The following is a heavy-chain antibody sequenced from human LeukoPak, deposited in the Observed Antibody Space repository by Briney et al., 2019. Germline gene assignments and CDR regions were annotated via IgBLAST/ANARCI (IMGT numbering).Heavy chain of an antibody. J-gene: IGHJ5*02. CDR2: IKQDRSEK. D-gene: IGHD2-2*01. Sequence: PGGSLRLSCAASGFTFSSYWMSCVRQAPGKGLEWVTNIKQDRSEKYYVDSVKGRFTISRDNAKNSLYLQMNSLRAEDTAVYYCARDCSSTSCYRGGFDPWGQGTLVTVSS. CDR1: GFTFSSYW. V-gene: IGHV3-7*01. CDR3: ARDCSSTSCYRGGFDP.